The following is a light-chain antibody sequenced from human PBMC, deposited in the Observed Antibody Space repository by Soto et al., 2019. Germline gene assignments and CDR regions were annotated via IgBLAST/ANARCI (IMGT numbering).Light chain of an antibody. CDR3: QQYGTSPIT. CDR2: VAS. J-gene: IGKJ5*01. V-gene: IGKV3-20*01. Sequence: ENVLTQSPGTLSLSPGERATLSCRASQTVSSYLTWYQQRPGQAPSLLISVASRRATGIPDRFSGSGSGTDFTLTISRLEPEDFALYYCQQYGTSPITFGQGTRLEIK. CDR1: QTVSSY.